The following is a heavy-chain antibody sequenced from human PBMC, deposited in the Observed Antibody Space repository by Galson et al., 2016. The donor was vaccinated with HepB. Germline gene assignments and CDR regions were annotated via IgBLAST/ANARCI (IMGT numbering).Heavy chain of an antibody. V-gene: IGHV3-23*01. J-gene: IGHJ4*02. D-gene: IGHD3-3*01. CDR3: AKDWSVRRLDYFDS. Sequence: SLRLSCAASGFAFRSYTMSWVRRPPGKGLEWVSTVSGGDETTYYADSAKGRFTISRDTSKNDLYLQMKDLRVDDTAIYYCAKDWSVRRLDYFDSWGQGTLVTVAS. CDR2: VSGGDETT. CDR1: GFAFRSYT.